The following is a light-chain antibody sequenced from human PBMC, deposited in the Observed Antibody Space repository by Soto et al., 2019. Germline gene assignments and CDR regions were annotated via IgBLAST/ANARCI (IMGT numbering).Light chain of an antibody. CDR2: EVS. CDR1: SSDIGSFNY. CDR3: SSYTSITTFYV. V-gene: IGLV2-14*01. Sequence: QSVLSQPASVSGSPGQSITISCTGTSSDIGSFNYVSWYQHHPGKAPKRMIYEVSHRPSGISNRFSGSRSGHTAFLTISGLQAEDEADYYCSSYTSITTFYVFGTGTKVTVL. J-gene: IGLJ1*01.